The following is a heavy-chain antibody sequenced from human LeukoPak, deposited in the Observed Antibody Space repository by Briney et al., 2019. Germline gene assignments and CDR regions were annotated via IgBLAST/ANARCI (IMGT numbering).Heavy chain of an antibody. CDR1: GFSFSDFY. V-gene: IGHV3-11*01. CDR3: ASSNPFHHLLH. CDR2: IGTRSNPI. Sequence: GGSLRLSCAASGFSFSDFYMSWIRQAPGMGLEWISYIGTRSNPIYYADSVEGRFTISRDDAKNSLYLQMNSLRDEDTAVYYCASSNPFHHLLHWGQGTLVTVSS. D-gene: IGHD1-14*01. J-gene: IGHJ4*02.